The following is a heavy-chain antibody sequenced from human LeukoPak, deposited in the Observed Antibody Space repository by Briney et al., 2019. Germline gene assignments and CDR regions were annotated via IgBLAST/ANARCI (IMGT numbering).Heavy chain of an antibody. J-gene: IGHJ4*02. D-gene: IGHD2-15*01. V-gene: IGHV3-48*01. CDR3: ARGDCSGGSCYLSLTTIDY. CDR2: ISSSSSTI. CDR1: GFTFSSYS. Sequence: GGSLRLSCAASGFTFSSYSMNWVRQAPGKGLEWLSYISSSSSTIYYADSVKGRFTISRDNAKNSLYLQMNSLRAEDTAVYYCARGDCSGGSCYLSLTTIDYWGQGTLVTVSS.